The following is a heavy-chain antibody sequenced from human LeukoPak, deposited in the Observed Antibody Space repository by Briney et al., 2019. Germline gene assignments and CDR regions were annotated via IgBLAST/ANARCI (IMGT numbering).Heavy chain of an antibody. CDR1: GFTFSSYS. D-gene: IGHD6-25*01. J-gene: IGHJ3*02. CDR2: ISSSSTI. V-gene: IGHV3-48*04. CDR3: ARKRATGAFDI. Sequence: GGSLRLSCAASGFTFSSYSMNWVRQAPGKGLEWVSYISSSSTIYYADSVKGRFTISRDNAKNSLYLQMNSLRAEDMAVYYCARKRATGAFDIWGQGTMVTVSS.